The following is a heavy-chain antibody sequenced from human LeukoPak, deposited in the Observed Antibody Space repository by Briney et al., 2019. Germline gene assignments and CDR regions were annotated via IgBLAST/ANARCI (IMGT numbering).Heavy chain of an antibody. CDR3: ARPLEVLLRGSRNYAFDI. CDR1: GYTFTSYG. Sequence: GASVKVSCKASGYTFTSYGISWVRQGPGQGLEWMGWSSAYNGNTNYAQKLQGRVTMTTDTSTSTAYMELRSLRSDDTAVYYCARPLEVLLRGSRNYAFDIWGQGTMVTVSS. D-gene: IGHD3-22*01. J-gene: IGHJ3*02. CDR2: SSAYNGNT. V-gene: IGHV1-18*01.